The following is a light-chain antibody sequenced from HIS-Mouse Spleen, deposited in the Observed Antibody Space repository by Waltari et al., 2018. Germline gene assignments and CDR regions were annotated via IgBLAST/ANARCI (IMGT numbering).Light chain of an antibody. V-gene: IGLV3-1*01. CDR2: QDS. J-gene: IGLJ2*01. CDR1: KLGDKY. CDR3: QAWDSSYSV. Sequence: SYELTQPPSVSVSPGQTASITCSGDKLGDKYACWYQQKPGQSPVLVIHQDSKRPSGIPERFSGSNAGNPATLTISGTQAMDEADYYCQAWDSSYSVFGGGTKLTVL.